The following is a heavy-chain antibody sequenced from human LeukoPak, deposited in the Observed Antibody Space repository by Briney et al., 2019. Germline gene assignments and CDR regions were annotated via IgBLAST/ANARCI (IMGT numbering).Heavy chain of an antibody. CDR3: ARDLQRHDAFDI. V-gene: IGHV4-59*11. Sequence: SQTLSLTCSVSGDTISSHYWSWIRQSPGEGLEWIGYVSYSGTTNYNPSLKSRVTISVDTAKNQFSLKLTSVIAADTAVYYCARDLQRHDAFDIWGQGTMVTVSS. J-gene: IGHJ3*02. CDR2: VSYSGTT. CDR1: GDTISSHY.